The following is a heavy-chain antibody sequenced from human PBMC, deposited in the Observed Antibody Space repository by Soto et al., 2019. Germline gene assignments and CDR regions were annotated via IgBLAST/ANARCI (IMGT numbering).Heavy chain of an antibody. CDR1: GFSLSTSGVG. CDR2: IYWDDDK. CDR3: AHSGQRITIFGVVMGAFDI. J-gene: IGHJ3*02. D-gene: IGHD3-3*01. Sequence: SGPTLVNPTQTLTLTCTFSGFSLSTSGVGVGWIRQPPGKALEWLALIYWDDDKRYSPSLKSRLTITKDTSKNQVVLTMTNMDPVDTATYYCAHSGQRITIFGVVMGAFDIWGQGTMVTVSS. V-gene: IGHV2-5*02.